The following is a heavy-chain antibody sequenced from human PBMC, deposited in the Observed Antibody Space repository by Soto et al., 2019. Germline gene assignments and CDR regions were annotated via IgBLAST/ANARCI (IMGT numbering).Heavy chain of an antibody. CDR2: ISAYNGNT. D-gene: IGHD3-9*01. J-gene: IGHJ6*02. CDR3: ARDIDILTGYPYYYGMDV. CDR1: GYTFTSYG. Sequence: ASVKVSCKASGYTFTSYGISWVRQAPGQGLEWMGWISAYNGNTNYAQKLQGRVTMTTDTSKSTAYMELRSLRSEDTAVYYCARDIDILTGYPYYYGMDVWGQGTTVTVSS. V-gene: IGHV1-18*01.